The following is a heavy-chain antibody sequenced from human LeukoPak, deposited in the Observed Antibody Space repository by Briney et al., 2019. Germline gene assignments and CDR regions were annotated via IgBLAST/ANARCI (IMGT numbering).Heavy chain of an antibody. V-gene: IGHV3-53*01. CDR1: GFTFSGYA. CDR3: ARGQGYCSSTSCYYYYYGMDV. CDR2: IYSGGST. D-gene: IGHD2-2*01. Sequence: SGGSLRLSCAASGFTFSGYAMSWVRQAPGKGLEWVSVIYSGGSTYYADSVKGRFTISRDNSKNTLYLQMNSLRAEDTAVYYCARGQGYCSSTSCYYYYYGMDVWGQGTTVTVSS. J-gene: IGHJ6*02.